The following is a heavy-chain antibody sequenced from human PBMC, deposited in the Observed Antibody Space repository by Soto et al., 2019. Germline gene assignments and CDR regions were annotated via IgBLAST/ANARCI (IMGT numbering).Heavy chain of an antibody. CDR2: IYYSGST. CDR3: ARRLWFGELLYSPFFDY. J-gene: IGHJ4*02. CDR1: GGSISSSSYY. D-gene: IGHD3-10*01. Sequence: QLQLQESGPGLVKPSETLSLTCTVSGGSISSSSYYWGWIRQPPGKGLEWIGSIYYSGSTYYNPSLKSRVTISVDTSKNQFSLKLSSVTAADTAVYYCARRLWFGELLYSPFFDYWVQGTLVTVSS. V-gene: IGHV4-39*01.